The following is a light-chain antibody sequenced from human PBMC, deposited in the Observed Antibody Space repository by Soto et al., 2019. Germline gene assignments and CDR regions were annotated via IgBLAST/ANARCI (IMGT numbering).Light chain of an antibody. J-gene: IGKJ4*01. CDR1: QTVRNNY. CDR2: DAS. Sequence: EIVLTQSPGTLSFSPVEISTLSCRASQTVRNNYLAWYQQKPGQAPRLXIYDASSRATGIPDRFSGGGSGTDFTLTISRLEPEDFAVYYCQQFSSYPLTFGGGTKVDI. CDR3: QQFSSYPLT. V-gene: IGKV3-20*01.